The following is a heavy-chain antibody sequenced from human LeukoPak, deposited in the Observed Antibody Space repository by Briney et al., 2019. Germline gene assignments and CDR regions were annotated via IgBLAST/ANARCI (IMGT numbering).Heavy chain of an antibody. CDR3: ARSSDFWRAMTGYMDV. D-gene: IGHD3-3*01. CDR2: INSNGGST. CDR1: GFDFDTYI. Sequence: GGSLRLSCAASGFDFDTYIIHWVRQAPGKGLEYVSGINSNGGSTYHSKSVKGRFTISRDNSKDMVYLLMGSLRAEDMAVFYCARSSDFWRAMTGYMDVWGKGTTVTVSS. J-gene: IGHJ6*03. V-gene: IGHV3-64*01.